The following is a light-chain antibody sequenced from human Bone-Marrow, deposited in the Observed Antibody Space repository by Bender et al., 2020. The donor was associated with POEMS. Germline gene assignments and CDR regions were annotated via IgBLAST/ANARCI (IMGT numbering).Light chain of an antibody. Sequence: QSGLTQPASVSGSPGQSVTISCTGTSSDVGGYNYVSWYQQHPGKAPKLMINDVNYRPSGVSYRFSGSKSGNTASLTISGLQAEDEADYYCTSYTSSSSLVFGTGTKVTVL. V-gene: IGLV2-14*03. CDR1: SSDVGGYNY. J-gene: IGLJ1*01. CDR3: TSYTSSSSLV. CDR2: DVN.